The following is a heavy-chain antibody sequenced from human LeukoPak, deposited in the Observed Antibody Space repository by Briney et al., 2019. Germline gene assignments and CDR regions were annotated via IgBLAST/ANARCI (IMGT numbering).Heavy chain of an antibody. CDR3: AVGYCSGGSCLLFDP. CDR1: GGSISSYY. D-gene: IGHD2-15*01. V-gene: IGHV4-59*01. Sequence: PSETLSLTCTVSGGSISSYYWSWIRQPPGKGLEWIGYIYYSGSTNYNPSLKSRVTISVDTSKNQFSLKLSSVTAADTAVYYCAVGYCSGGSCLLFDPWGQGTLVTVSS. CDR2: IYYSGST. J-gene: IGHJ5*02.